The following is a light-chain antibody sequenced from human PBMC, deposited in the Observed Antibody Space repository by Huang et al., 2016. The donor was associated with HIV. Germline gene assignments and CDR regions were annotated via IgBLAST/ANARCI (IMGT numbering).Light chain of an antibody. CDR1: QSLVSSYGDTY. CDR2: QVS. Sequence: DVVMTQFPLSLPVTLGQPASIFCKSSQSLVSSYGDTYLNWFQQRPGQSPRRLIYQVSNRESGVPDRFSGSGSGNYVTLRINRVEAEDVAIYYCMQGTHWPVTFGQGTKMEI. V-gene: IGKV2-30*01. CDR3: MQGTHWPVT. J-gene: IGKJ1*01.